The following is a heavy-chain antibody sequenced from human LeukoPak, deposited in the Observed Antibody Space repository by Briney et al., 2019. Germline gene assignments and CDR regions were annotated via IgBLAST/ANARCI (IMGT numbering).Heavy chain of an antibody. V-gene: IGHV3-23*01. CDR3: GKTTVGYSSGRYPGWPVDY. CDR2: IFGSGGSA. J-gene: IGHJ4*02. CDR1: GFTFNNYA. Sequence: GGSLRLSCAASGFTFNNYAMYWVRQAPGKGLEWVSGIFGSGGSAHYADSVKGRFTISRDNSKNTVYLQLDILRVEDTAVYYCGKTTVGYSSGRYPGWPVDYWGQGTLVTVSS. D-gene: IGHD2-15*01.